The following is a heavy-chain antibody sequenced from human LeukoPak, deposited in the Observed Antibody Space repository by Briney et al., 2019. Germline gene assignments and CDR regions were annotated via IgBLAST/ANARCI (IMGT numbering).Heavy chain of an antibody. D-gene: IGHD3-3*01. CDR1: GGSISSGGYY. J-gene: IGHJ4*01. CDR3: ARDWSGPYYFDH. Sequence: PSETLSLTCTVSGGSISSGGYYWSWIRQHPGKGLEWIGYIYYSGSTYYNPSLKSRVTISVDTSKNQFSLKLTSVTAADTAVYYCARDWSGPYYFDHWGQGILVTVSS. CDR2: IYYSGST. V-gene: IGHV4-31*03.